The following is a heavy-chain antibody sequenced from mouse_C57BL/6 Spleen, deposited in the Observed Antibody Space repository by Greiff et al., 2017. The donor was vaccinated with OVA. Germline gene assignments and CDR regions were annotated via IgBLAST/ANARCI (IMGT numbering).Heavy chain of an antibody. CDR3: TTRRLYYCRMDY. J-gene: IGHJ4*01. Sequence: VQLQQSGAELVRPGASVKLSCTASGFNIKDDYMHWVKQRPEQGLEWIGWIDPENGDTEYASKFQGKATITADTSSNTAYLQLNSLTSKDTAVYYYTTRRLYYCRMDYWGQGTSVTVSS. CDR2: IDPENGDT. D-gene: IGHD1-1*01. CDR1: GFNIKDDY. V-gene: IGHV14-4*01.